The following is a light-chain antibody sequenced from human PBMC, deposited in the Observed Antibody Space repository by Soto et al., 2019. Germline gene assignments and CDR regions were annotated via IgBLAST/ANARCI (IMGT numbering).Light chain of an antibody. CDR2: AAS. CDR1: QSISSY. Sequence: DIQMTQSPSSLSASVGDRVTITCRASQSISSYLNWYQQKPGKAPKLLIYAASSLQSGVPSRFRGSGSGTDFTLTISSLQPEDFAPYYCQQRYSTPTWTCGQGTKVEIK. CDR3: QQRYSTPTWT. V-gene: IGKV1-39*01. J-gene: IGKJ1*01.